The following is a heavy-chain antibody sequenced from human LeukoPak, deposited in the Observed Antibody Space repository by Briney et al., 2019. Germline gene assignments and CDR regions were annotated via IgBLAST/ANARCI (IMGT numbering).Heavy chain of an antibody. CDR3: ARGKYVLLWFGELLRQDWFDP. Sequence: PSETLSLTCAVYGGSFSGYYWSWIRQPPGKGLEWIGEISHSGSTNYNPSLKSRVTISVDTSKNQFSLKLSSVTAADTAVYYCARGKYVLLWFGELLRQDWFDPWGQETLVTVSS. CDR2: ISHSGST. CDR1: GGSFSGYY. V-gene: IGHV4-34*01. D-gene: IGHD3-10*01. J-gene: IGHJ5*02.